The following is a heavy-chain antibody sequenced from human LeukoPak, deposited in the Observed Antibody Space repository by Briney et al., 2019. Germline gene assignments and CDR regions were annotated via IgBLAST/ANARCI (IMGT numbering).Heavy chain of an antibody. CDR3: ARNDYYDSSGYLDY. V-gene: IGHV4-34*01. J-gene: IGHJ4*02. CDR1: GGSFSGYY. CDR2: INHSGST. Sequence: PSETLSLTCAVYGGSFSGYYWSWIRQPPGKGLEWIGEINHSGSTNYNSSLKSRVTISVDTSKNQFSLKLSPVTAADTAVYYCARNDYYDSSGYLDYWGQGTLVTVSS. D-gene: IGHD3-22*01.